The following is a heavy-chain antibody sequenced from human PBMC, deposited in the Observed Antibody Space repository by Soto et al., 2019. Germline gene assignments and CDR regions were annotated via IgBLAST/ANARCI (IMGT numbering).Heavy chain of an antibody. CDR1: GYTLTELS. CDR2: FDPEDGET. D-gene: IGHD6-6*01. CDR3: ATVQQLVSFSGGYYGMDV. Sequence: ASVKVSRKVSGYTLTELSMHWVRQAPGKGLEWMGGFDPEDGETIYAQKFQGRVTMTEDTSTDTAYMELSSLRSEDTAVYYCATVQQLVSFSGGYYGMDVWGQGTTVTVSS. V-gene: IGHV1-24*01. J-gene: IGHJ6*02.